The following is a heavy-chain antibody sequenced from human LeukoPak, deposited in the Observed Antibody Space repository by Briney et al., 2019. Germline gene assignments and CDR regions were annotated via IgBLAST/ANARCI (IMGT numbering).Heavy chain of an antibody. CDR2: ISYYGSNK. D-gene: IGHD6-6*01. V-gene: IGHV3-30-3*01. J-gene: IGHJ3*02. CDR3: GIPSSSARLTLAEAVDI. CDR1: GFTFSSYA. Sequence: GGSLRLFCAASGFTFSSYAMHWVRQAPGKGPEWVAVISYYGSNKYYAASVKGRFTLSRDHSQHPLYLQMNRLRAQGQPVYYCGIPSSSARLTLAEAVDIWGQGTMVTVSS.